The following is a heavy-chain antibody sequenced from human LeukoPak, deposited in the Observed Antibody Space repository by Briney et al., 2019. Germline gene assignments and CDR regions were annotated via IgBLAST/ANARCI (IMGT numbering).Heavy chain of an antibody. CDR2: IYYSGST. CDR3: ARGGGGNVHWFDP. Sequence: SETLSLTCTVSGGSISSYYWSSIRQPPGKGLEWIGYIYYSGSTNYNPSLKSRVTISVDTSKNQFSLKLSSVTAADTAVYYCARGGGGNVHWFDPWGQGTLVTVSS. D-gene: IGHD4-23*01. CDR1: GGSISSYY. V-gene: IGHV4-59*01. J-gene: IGHJ5*02.